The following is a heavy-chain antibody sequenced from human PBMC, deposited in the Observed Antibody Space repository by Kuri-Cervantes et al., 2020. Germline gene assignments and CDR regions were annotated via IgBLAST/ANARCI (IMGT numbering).Heavy chain of an antibody. D-gene: IGHD6-6*01. J-gene: IGHJ5*02. CDR3: ASYYSSSS. CDR1: GLTFDDYA. Sequence: GGSLRLSCAASGLTFDDYAMHWVRQAPGKGLEWVSLISWDGGSTYYADSVKGRFTISRDNAKNSLYLQMNSLRAEDTAVYYCASYYSSSSWGQGTLVTVSS. CDR2: ISWDGGST. V-gene: IGHV3-43D*04.